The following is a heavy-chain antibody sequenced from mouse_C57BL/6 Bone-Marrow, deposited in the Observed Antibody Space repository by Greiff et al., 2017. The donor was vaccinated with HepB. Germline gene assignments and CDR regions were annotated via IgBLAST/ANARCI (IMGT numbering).Heavy chain of an antibody. D-gene: IGHD2-5*01. V-gene: IGHV14-4*01. J-gene: IGHJ3*01. Sequence: VQLQQSGAELVRPGASVKLSCTASGFNIKDDYMHWVKQRPEQGLEWIGWIDPENGDTEYASKFQGKATITADTSSNTAYLQLSSLTSEDTAVYYCTVYSNYLAWFAYWGQGTLVTVSA. CDR2: IDPENGDT. CDR3: TVYSNYLAWFAY. CDR1: GFNIKDDY.